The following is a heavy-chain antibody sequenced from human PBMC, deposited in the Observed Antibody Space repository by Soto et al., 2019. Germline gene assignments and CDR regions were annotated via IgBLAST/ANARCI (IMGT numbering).Heavy chain of an antibody. J-gene: IGHJ6*02. D-gene: IGHD6-13*01. V-gene: IGHV4-34*01. CDR3: ARFRGRRSFSSPAYGMDV. Sequence: NPSETLSLTCAVYGGSLSGYYWSWIRQPPGKGLEWIGEINHSGSTNYNPSLKSRVTISVDTSKNQFSLKLSSVTAADTAVYYCARFRGRRSFSSPAYGMDVWGQGTTVTVSS. CDR1: GGSLSGYY. CDR2: INHSGST.